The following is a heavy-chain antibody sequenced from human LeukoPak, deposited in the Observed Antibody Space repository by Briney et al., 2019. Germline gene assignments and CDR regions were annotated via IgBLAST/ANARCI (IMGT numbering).Heavy chain of an antibody. V-gene: IGHV3-33*01. Sequence: PGGSLRLSCAVSGFTFSSYGMHWVRQAPGKGLEWVAVIWYDGSNKYYADSVKGRFTISRDNSKNTLYLQMNSLRAEDTAVYYCARAMVRGVPGGGFDPWGQGTLVTVSS. CDR3: ARAMVRGVPGGGFDP. D-gene: IGHD3-10*01. CDR2: IWYDGSNK. J-gene: IGHJ5*02. CDR1: GFTFSSYG.